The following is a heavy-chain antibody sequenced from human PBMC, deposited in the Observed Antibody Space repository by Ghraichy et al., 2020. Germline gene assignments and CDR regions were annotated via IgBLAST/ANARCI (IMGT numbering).Heavy chain of an antibody. J-gene: IGHJ4*02. D-gene: IGHD5-18*01. V-gene: IGHV3-48*01. CDR3: VRVVEGYTYCALDY. CDR1: GFTFSSTS. CDR2: ISISGGTT. Sequence: GGSLRLSCAASGFTFSSTSFNWVRQAPGKGLEWVSYISISGGTTYYADSVKGRFTISRDNAKNSLHLQMTSLRAEDTAVYYCVRVVEGYTYCALDYCGQGSLVTVSS.